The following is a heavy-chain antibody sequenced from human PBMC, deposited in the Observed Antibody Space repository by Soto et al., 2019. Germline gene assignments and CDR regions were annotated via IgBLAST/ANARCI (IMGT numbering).Heavy chain of an antibody. J-gene: IGHJ6*02. CDR3: MKAHESGDFLGMSV. CDR1: GGSVSTGMKY. Sequence: PSETLSLTCTVSGGSVSTGMKYWGWVRQPPGKALEFIGYMYKTGETLLNSSLKSRVTLSMETSKNQFSLTLSSVTAADTAVYVCMKAHESGDFLGMSVWGPGTTVTVSS. CDR2: MYKTGET. D-gene: IGHD3-10*01. V-gene: IGHV4-61*01.